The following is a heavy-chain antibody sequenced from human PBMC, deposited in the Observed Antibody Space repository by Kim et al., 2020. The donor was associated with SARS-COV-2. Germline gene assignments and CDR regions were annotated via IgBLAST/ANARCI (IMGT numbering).Heavy chain of an antibody. CDR3: ARATYSSSYFDY. CDR1: GFTFNTYG. Sequence: GGSLRLSCVASGFTFNTYGMHWVRQAPGKGLEWVAFIWYDGSNKYNADSVKGRFTISRDNSKNTVYLQMNSLRAEDTAVYYCARATYSSSYFDYWGQGTLVTVSS. D-gene: IGHD6-13*01. J-gene: IGHJ4*02. V-gene: IGHV3-33*01. CDR2: IWYDGSNK.